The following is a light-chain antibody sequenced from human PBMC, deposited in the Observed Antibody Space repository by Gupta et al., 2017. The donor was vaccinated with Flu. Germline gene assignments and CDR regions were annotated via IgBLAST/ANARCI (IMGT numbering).Light chain of an antibody. Sequence: QSALTQPSSMSGSPGQSITISCTGTGRDVGGYNCVSWYQQYQGKGPRLMSFEVSKRPSGVSSRFAGSKSGNTAFLTISGLRAEDEGDYYWSYYTSSDSYVFGGGTKVTVL. V-gene: IGLV2-14*01. J-gene: IGLJ3*02. CDR1: GRDVGGYNC. CDR3: SYYTSSDSYV. CDR2: EVS.